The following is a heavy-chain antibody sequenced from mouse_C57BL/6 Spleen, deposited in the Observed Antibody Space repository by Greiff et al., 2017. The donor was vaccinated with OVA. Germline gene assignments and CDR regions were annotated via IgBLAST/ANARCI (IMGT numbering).Heavy chain of an antibody. CDR1: GYSITSGYY. Sequence: DVKLQESGPGLVKPSQSLSLTCSVTGYSITSGYYWNWIRQFPGNKLEWMGYISYDGSNNYNPSLKNRISITRDTSKNQFFLKLNSVTTEDTATYYCARVGRTGPNYYAMDYWGQGTSVTVSS. CDR2: ISYDGSN. J-gene: IGHJ4*01. CDR3: ARVGRTGPNYYAMDY. V-gene: IGHV3-6*01. D-gene: IGHD4-1*01.